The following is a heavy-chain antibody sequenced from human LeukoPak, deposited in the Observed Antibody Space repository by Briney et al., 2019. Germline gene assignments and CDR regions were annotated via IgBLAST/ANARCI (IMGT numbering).Heavy chain of an antibody. CDR2: ISAYNGNT. CDR1: GYTFTSYG. V-gene: IGHV1-18*01. CDR3: ARTCRGGSRYYYYYGMDV. J-gene: IGHJ6*02. D-gene: IGHD2-15*01. Sequence: ASVKVSCKASGYTFTSYGISWVRQAPGQGLEWMGWISAYNGNTNYAQKLQGRVTMTTDTSTSTAYMELRSLRSDDTAVYYCARTCRGGSRYYYYYGMDVWGQGTKVNVSS.